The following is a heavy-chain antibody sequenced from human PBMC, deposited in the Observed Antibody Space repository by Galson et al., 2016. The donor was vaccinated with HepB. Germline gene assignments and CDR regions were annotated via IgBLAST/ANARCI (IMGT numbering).Heavy chain of an antibody. CDR1: GFTVSSNY. CDR2: INSGGST. CDR3: ARDREGIEPATSLGLGYYYYYYMDV. V-gene: IGHV3-53*01. D-gene: IGHD6-13*01. Sequence: SLRLSCAASGFTVSSNYMSWVRQAPGKGLEWVSVINSGGSTYHSDSVKGRFTISRDNSKNTLYLQMSSLRAEDTAVYYCARDREGIEPATSLGLGYYYYYYMDVWGKGTTVTVSS. J-gene: IGHJ6*03.